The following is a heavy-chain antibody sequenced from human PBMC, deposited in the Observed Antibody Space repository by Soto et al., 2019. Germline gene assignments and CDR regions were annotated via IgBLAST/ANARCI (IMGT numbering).Heavy chain of an antibody. V-gene: IGHV1-18*01. Sequence: QVELVQSGAEVKRPGASVKVSCKASGYTFSAYGLSWVRQAPGQGLEWLGWISSYNGNARYSQKLQGRVTMTADTSTHTGYMELTGLTSDYTAVYFCALTGPKTYYYDSLDVWGLGTTVTVSS. J-gene: IGHJ6*02. D-gene: IGHD7-27*01. CDR1: GYTFSAYG. CDR2: ISSYNGNA. CDR3: ALTGPKTYYYDSLDV.